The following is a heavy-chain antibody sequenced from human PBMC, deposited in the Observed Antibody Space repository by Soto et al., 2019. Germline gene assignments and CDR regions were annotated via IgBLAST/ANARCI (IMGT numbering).Heavy chain of an antibody. V-gene: IGHV1-69*06. D-gene: IGHD3-3*01. CDR1: GGTFTSFD. Sequence: QVHLVQSGAEVKKPGSSVRVSCKASGGTFTSFDITWVRQAPGEGLEWLGGIVPLFGRADYAQNFQVRVTITEDKSTGTAYLEMRNLREDDTAVYFWARSFGGTPIGVIIRGMGFEPWGPGTLITVSS. J-gene: IGHJ5*02. CDR2: IVPLFGRA. CDR3: ARSFGGTPIGVIIRGMGFEP.